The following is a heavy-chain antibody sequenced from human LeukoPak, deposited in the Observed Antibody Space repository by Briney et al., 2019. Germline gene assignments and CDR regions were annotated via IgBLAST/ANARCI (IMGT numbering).Heavy chain of an antibody. CDR1: GFTFSSYW. V-gene: IGHV3-7*01. CDR2: IKRDGSEK. Sequence: GGSLRLSCAASGFTFSSYWMSWVRQAPGKGLEWVANIKRDGSEKYYVDSVKGRFTISRDNAKNSLYLQMNSLRAEDTAVYYCARLAGAGSSGFDYWGQGTLVTVSS. CDR3: ARLAGAGSSGFDY. J-gene: IGHJ4*02. D-gene: IGHD1-26*01.